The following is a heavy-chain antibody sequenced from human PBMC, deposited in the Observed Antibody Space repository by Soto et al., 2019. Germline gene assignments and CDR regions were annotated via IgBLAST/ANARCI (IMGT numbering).Heavy chain of an antibody. CDR1: GFTFDDYA. J-gene: IGHJ1*01. CDR2: INWNSGSI. D-gene: IGHD6-13*01. CDR3: VKDESINWYSGHFRH. Sequence: SLKLSCAASGFTFDDYAMHWVRQVPGKGLEWVSGINWNSGSIGYGDSVKGRFAISRDNAKNSLHLQMNSLSAEDTAFYYCVKDESINWYSGHFRHWGQGTLVTVSS. V-gene: IGHV3-9*01.